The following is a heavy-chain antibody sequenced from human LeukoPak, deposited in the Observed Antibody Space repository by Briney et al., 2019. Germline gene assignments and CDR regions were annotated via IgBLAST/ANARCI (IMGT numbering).Heavy chain of an antibody. Sequence: LLGGSLRLSCAASGFTFSSYAMSWVRQAPGKGLEWVSAISGSGGSTYYADSVKGRFTISRDNSKNTLYLQMNSLRAEDTAVYYCAKDRGGYYYDSSGYYPNDYWGQGTLVTVSS. J-gene: IGHJ4*02. CDR3: AKDRGGYYYDSSGYYPNDY. V-gene: IGHV3-23*01. CDR2: ISGSGGST. D-gene: IGHD3-22*01. CDR1: GFTFSSYA.